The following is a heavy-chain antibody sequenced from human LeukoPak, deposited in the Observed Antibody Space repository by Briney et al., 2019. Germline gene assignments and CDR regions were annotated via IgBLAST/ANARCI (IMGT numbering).Heavy chain of an antibody. Sequence: GGSLRLSCAASVFTFDDYAMHWVRQAPGKGLEWVSGISWNSGSIGYADSVKGRFTISRDNAKNSLYLQMNSLRAEDTALYYCAKDISPGIAAAGTGNWFDPWGQGTLVTVSS. CDR3: AKDISPGIAAAGTGNWFDP. V-gene: IGHV3-9*01. CDR1: VFTFDDYA. D-gene: IGHD6-13*01. CDR2: ISWNSGSI. J-gene: IGHJ5*02.